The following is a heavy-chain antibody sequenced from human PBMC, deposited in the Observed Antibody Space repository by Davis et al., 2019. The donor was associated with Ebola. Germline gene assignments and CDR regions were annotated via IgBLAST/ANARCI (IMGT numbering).Heavy chain of an antibody. D-gene: IGHD1-26*01. CDR1: GGSFSGYY. CDR3: ARGRAVGPHNWFDP. V-gene: IGHV4-34*01. CDR2: INHSESN. J-gene: IGHJ5*02. Sequence: SETLSLTCAVYGGSFSGYYWSWIRQPPGKGLEWTGEINHSESNNYNPYLKSRVTISVDTSKNQFSLKLSSVTAADTALYYCARGRAVGPHNWFDPWGQGTLVTVSS.